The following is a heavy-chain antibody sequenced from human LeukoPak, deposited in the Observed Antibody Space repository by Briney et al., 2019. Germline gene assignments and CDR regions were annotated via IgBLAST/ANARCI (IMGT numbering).Heavy chain of an antibody. J-gene: IGHJ4*02. CDR3: AKPHKITMIVVATGPFDY. V-gene: IGHV3-33*06. CDR1: GFTFSRYG. D-gene: IGHD3-22*01. Sequence: GRSLRLSCAASGFTFSRYGMHWVRQAPGKGLEWVAVIWYDGSNKYYADSVKGRFTISRDNSKNTLYLQMNSLRAEDTAVYYCAKPHKITMIVVATGPFDYWGQGTLVTVSS. CDR2: IWYDGSNK.